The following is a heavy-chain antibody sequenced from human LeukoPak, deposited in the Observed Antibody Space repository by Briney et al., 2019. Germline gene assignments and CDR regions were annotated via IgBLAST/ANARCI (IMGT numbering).Heavy chain of an antibody. V-gene: IGHV3-30-3*01. D-gene: IGHD3-22*01. Sequence: PGRSLRLSCAASGFTFSSYAMHWVRQAPGKGLEWVAVISYDGSNKYYADSVKGRFTISRDNSKNTLYLQMNSLRAEDTAVYYCARGGLYDSSGYQTPLGYWGQGTLVTVSS. CDR1: GFTFSSYA. J-gene: IGHJ4*02. CDR2: ISYDGSNK. CDR3: ARGGLYDSSGYQTPLGY.